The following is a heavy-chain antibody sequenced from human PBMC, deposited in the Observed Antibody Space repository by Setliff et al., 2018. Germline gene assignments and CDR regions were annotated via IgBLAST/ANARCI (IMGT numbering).Heavy chain of an antibody. D-gene: IGHD6-19*01. V-gene: IGHV4-30-4*08. Sequence: KPSETLSLTCTVSGDSISSGDYFWSWIRQPPGKGLEWIAYIYHSGSAYYNPSLKSRVTMSVDTSKNQFSLKLNSVTAADMAVYYCAREQGLDPPGYYYMDVWAKGTTVTVSS. CDR2: IYHSGSA. J-gene: IGHJ6*03. CDR3: AREQGLDPPGYYYMDV. CDR1: GDSISSGDYF.